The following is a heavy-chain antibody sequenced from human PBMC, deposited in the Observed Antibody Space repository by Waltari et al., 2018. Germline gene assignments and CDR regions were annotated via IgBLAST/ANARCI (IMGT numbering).Heavy chain of an antibody. CDR3: ARDRGPDVNEAMGLDY. Sequence: QLHLQESGPGLVKPSETLSLTCIVSGDSMTSRSYSWAWIRQPPGKGLEWIGQKYYHGLTEYNPSRRSRATISLDTSRGQFFLRLESVTAADTAVYYCARDRGPDVNEAMGLDYWGQGTRVTVSS. CDR1: GDSMTSRSYS. D-gene: IGHD3-10*01. V-gene: IGHV4-39*07. J-gene: IGHJ4*02. CDR2: KYYHGLT.